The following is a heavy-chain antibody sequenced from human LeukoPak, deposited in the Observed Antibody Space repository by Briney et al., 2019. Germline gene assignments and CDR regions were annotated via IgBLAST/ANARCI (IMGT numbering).Heavy chain of an antibody. V-gene: IGHV4-34*01. D-gene: IGHD6-13*01. CDR2: INHSGST. J-gene: IGHJ4*02. CDR1: GGSFSGYY. CDR3: ARDVVAAAGTWDY. Sequence: SSETLSLTCAVYGGSFSGYYWSWIRQPPGKGLEWIGEINHSGSTNYNPSLKSRVTMSVDTSKNQFSLKLSSVTAADTAVYYCARDVVAAAGTWDYWGQGTLVTVSS.